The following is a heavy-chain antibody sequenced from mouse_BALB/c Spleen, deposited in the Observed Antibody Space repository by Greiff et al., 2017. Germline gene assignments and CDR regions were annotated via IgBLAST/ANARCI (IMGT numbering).Heavy chain of an antibody. V-gene: IGHV5-6*01. CDR1: GFTFSSYG. D-gene: IGHD2-2*01. Sequence: EVKLVESGGDLVKPGGSLKLSCAASGFTFSSYGMSWVRQTPDKRLEWVATISSGGSYTYYPDSVKGRFTISRDNAKNTLYLQMSSLKSEDTAMYYCARHTYGCDEYYFDYWGQGTTLTVSS. CDR2: ISSGGSYT. J-gene: IGHJ2*01. CDR3: ARHTYGCDEYYFDY.